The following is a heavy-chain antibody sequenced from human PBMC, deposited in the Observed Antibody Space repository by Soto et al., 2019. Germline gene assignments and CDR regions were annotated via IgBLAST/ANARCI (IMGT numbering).Heavy chain of an antibody. CDR1: GDSFTNSG. CDR2: ISAYNRNT. J-gene: IGHJ4*02. V-gene: IGHV1-18*01. D-gene: IGHD3-16*01. CDR3: PTGGTPIHY. Sequence: GASVKVCCKACGDSFTNSGISVVPQSPVQGLEWMGSISAYNRNTNYAQNFQGRVTMTTDTSTSTAYMELRSLSSNETAVYYCPTGGTPIHYWRPGTLVTVSS.